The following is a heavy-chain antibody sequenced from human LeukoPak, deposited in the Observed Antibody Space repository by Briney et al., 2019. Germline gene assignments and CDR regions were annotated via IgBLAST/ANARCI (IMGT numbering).Heavy chain of an antibody. D-gene: IGHD6-13*01. CDR2: IYYSGST. J-gene: IGHJ4*02. CDR1: GGSVSSGSYY. Sequence: SETLSLTCTVSGGSVSSGSYYWSWIRQPPGKGLEWIGYIYYSGSTNYNPSLKSRVTISVDTSKNQFSLKLSSVTAADTAVYYCARGYSSSWLFDYWGQGTLVTVSS. CDR3: ARGYSSSWLFDY. V-gene: IGHV4-61*01.